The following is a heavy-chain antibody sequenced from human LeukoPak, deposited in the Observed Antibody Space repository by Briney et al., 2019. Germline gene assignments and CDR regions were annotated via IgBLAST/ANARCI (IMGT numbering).Heavy chain of an antibody. Sequence: GGSLRLSCAASGFTFSSYAMHWVRQAPGKGLEWVAVISYDGSNEYYADSMKGRFAISRDNSKNTLFLQMNSLRTEDTAVYYCARVPTGVIAAGYYFDYWGQGTLVIVSS. CDR1: GFTFSSYA. CDR2: ISYDGSNE. V-gene: IGHV3-30*09. CDR3: ARVPTGVIAAGYYFDY. D-gene: IGHD6-13*01. J-gene: IGHJ4*02.